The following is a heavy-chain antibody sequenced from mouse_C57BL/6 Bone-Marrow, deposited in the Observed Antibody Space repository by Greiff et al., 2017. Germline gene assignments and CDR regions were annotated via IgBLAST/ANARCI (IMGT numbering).Heavy chain of an antibody. CDR3: TVDGNYGEGPSWFAY. V-gene: IGHV6-3*01. J-gene: IGHJ3*01. CDR2: IRLKSDNYAT. Sequence: EVMLVESGGGLVQPGGSMKLSCVASGFTFSNYWMNWVRQSPETGLEWVAQIRLKSDNYATHYAESGKGRFTISRDDSKSSVYLQINNLRAEDTGIDYCTVDGNYGEGPSWFAYWGQGTLVTVSA. CDR1: GFTFSNYW. D-gene: IGHD2-1*01.